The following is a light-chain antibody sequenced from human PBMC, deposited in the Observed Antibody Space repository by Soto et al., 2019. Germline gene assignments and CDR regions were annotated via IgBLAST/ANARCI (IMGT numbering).Light chain of an antibody. CDR2: LGS. J-gene: IGKJ3*01. Sequence: DIVMTQSPLSLPVTPGEPASISCRSSQSLLHSNGYNYLDWYLQKPGQSPQLLIYLGSNRASGVPARFRGSGSVTDCTLTISRVEAKDVGGYYCMQALQSPRFTFGPGTKVDIK. CDR1: QSLLHSNGYNY. V-gene: IGKV2-28*01. CDR3: MQALQSPRFT.